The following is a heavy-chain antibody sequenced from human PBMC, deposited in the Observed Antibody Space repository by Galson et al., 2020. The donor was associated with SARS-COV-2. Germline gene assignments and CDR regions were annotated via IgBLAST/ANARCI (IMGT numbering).Heavy chain of an antibody. J-gene: IGHJ4*02. V-gene: IGHV1-18*04. CDR3: ARDKTSYYDSSALAFDF. CDR1: GNTFTRDA. Sequence: ASVKVSCQISGNTFTRDAISWVRQAPGRGPEWMGWISAYTDNRQYAQKFQDRIYLSTDASTTTAYMELRRLRSDDTAVYFCARDKTSYYDSSALAFDFWGQGALVTVSS. CDR2: ISAYTDNR. D-gene: IGHD3-22*01.